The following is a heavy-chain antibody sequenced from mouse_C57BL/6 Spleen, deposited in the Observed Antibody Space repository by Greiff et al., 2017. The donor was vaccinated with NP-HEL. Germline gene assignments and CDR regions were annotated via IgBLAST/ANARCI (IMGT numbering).Heavy chain of an antibody. Sequence: EVQLQQSGPELVKPGASVKISCKASGYTFTDYYMNWVKQSHGKSLEWIGDINPNNGGTSYNQKFKGKATWTVDKSSSTAYMELRSLTSEDSAVYYCARSVYYSNWYFDVWGTGTTVTVSS. CDR3: ARSVYYSNWYFDV. D-gene: IGHD2-5*01. J-gene: IGHJ1*03. V-gene: IGHV1-26*01. CDR2: INPNNGGT. CDR1: GYTFTDYY.